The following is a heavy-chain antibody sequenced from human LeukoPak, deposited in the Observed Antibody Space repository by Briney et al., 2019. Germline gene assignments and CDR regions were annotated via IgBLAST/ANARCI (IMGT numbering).Heavy chain of an antibody. D-gene: IGHD4-17*01. Sequence: PGGSLRLSCAASGFPFSSYAMSWVRQAPGRGLEWVSIISGSGGGTYYADSVKGRFTISGDNSKNTVYLQMNSLRAEDTALYYCAKGGVYGDYYFDYWGQGTLVTVFS. J-gene: IGHJ4*02. V-gene: IGHV3-23*01. CDR2: ISGSGGGT. CDR3: AKGGVYGDYYFDY. CDR1: GFPFSSYA.